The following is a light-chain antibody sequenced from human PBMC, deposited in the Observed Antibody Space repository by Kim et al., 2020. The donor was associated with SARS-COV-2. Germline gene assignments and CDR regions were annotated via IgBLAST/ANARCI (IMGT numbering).Light chain of an antibody. J-gene: IGKJ3*01. CDR1: QSVSSSY. V-gene: IGKV3-20*01. CDR2: GAS. CDR3: QQYGISRSFT. Sequence: PGERATRSCRASQSVSSSYLAWYQQKPGQAPRLLIYGASSRATGIPGRFSGSGSGTDFTLTISRLEPEDFAVYHCQQYGISRSFTFGPGTKVDIK.